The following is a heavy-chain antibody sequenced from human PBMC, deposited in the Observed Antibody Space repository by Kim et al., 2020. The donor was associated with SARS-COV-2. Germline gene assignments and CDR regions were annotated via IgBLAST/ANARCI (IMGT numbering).Heavy chain of an antibody. V-gene: IGHV3-21*01. Sequence: GGSLRLSCAASGFTFSSYSMNWVRQAPGKGLEWVSSISSSSSYIYYADPVKGRFTISRDNAKNSLYLQMNSLRAEDTAVYYCAREENYGDYVVDYWGQGTLVTVSS. J-gene: IGHJ4*02. CDR1: GFTFSSYS. CDR3: AREENYGDYVVDY. D-gene: IGHD4-17*01. CDR2: ISSSSSYI.